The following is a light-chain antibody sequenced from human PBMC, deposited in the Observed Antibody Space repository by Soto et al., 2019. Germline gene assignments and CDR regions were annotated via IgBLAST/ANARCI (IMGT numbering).Light chain of an antibody. Sequence: EIVMTQTPLSAPVTLGQSASISCRSSQSLVHSDRNTYLSWFHQRPGHPPRLLIYKVSNRFSGVPDRFGGSGSGIYFTLKIDRVEADDVGLYYCMQLSHFPWTFGQGTKVEV. V-gene: IGKV2-24*01. CDR2: KVS. J-gene: IGKJ1*01. CDR1: QSLVHSDRNTY. CDR3: MQLSHFPWT.